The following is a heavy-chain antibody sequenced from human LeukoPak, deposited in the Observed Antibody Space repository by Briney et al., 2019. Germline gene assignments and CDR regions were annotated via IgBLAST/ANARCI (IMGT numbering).Heavy chain of an antibody. J-gene: IGHJ5*02. Sequence: GGSLRLSCAASGFTFSSYWMSWVRQAPGKGLEWVANIKQDGSEKYYVDSVKGRFTISRDNAKNSLYLQMNSLRAEDTAVYYRAREGDVVVPAAPAWFDPWGQGTLVTVSS. V-gene: IGHV3-7*01. D-gene: IGHD2-2*01. CDR2: IKQDGSEK. CDR1: GFTFSSYW. CDR3: AREGDVVVPAAPAWFDP.